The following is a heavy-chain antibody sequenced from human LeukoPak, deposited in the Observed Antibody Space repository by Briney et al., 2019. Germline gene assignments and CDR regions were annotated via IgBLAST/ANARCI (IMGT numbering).Heavy chain of an antibody. CDR2: MNPNSGNT. V-gene: IGHV1-8*01. CDR3: ASYRGSGYYYYGMDV. D-gene: IGHD3-16*02. Sequence: ASVKASCKASGYTFTSYDINWVRQATGQGLEWMGWMNPNSGNTGYAQKFQGRVTMTRNTSISTAYMELSSLRSEDTAVYYCASYRGSGYYYYGMDVWGQGTTVTVSS. CDR1: GYTFTSYD. J-gene: IGHJ6*02.